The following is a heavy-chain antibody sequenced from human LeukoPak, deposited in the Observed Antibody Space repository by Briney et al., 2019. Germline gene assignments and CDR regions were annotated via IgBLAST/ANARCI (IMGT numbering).Heavy chain of an antibody. J-gene: IGHJ6*02. CDR2: IKQDGSEK. CDR3: ARDRVVVVPANYYYYGMDV. V-gene: IGHV3-7*01. CDR1: GFTFSSYW. Sequence: HPGGSLRLSCAASGFTFSSYWMSWVRQAPGKGLEWVANIKQDGSEKYYVDSVKGRFTISRDNAKNSLYLQMNSLRAEDTAVYYCARDRVVVVPANYYYYGMDVWGQGTTVTVSS. D-gene: IGHD2-2*01.